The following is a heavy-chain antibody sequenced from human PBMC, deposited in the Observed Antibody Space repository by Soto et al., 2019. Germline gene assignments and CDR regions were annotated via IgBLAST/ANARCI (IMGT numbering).Heavy chain of an antibody. D-gene: IGHD5-12*01. V-gene: IGHV4-34*01. CDR2: INHSGST. CDR3: ARLGDGRDGYNFIDYFDY. CDR1: GGSFSGYY. Sequence: PSETLSLTCAVYGGSFSGYYWSWIRQPPGKGLEWIGEINHSGSTNYNPSLKSRVTISVDTSKNQFSLKLSSVTAADTAVYYCARLGDGRDGYNFIDYFDYWGQGTLVTVSS. J-gene: IGHJ4*02.